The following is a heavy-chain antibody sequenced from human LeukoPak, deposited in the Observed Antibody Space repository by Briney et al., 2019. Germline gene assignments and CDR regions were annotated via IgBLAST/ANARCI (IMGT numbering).Heavy chain of an antibody. Sequence: ASVKVSCKASGYTFSSYYMHWVRQAPGQGLEWMGIINPSGGTTSYARKFQGRVTMTRDTSTITVYMEQSSLRSEDTAVYYCASSSGYFSGFDYWGQGTLVTVSS. CDR3: ASSSGYFSGFDY. V-gene: IGHV1-46*01. J-gene: IGHJ4*02. CDR1: GYTFSSYY. D-gene: IGHD3-22*01. CDR2: INPSGGTT.